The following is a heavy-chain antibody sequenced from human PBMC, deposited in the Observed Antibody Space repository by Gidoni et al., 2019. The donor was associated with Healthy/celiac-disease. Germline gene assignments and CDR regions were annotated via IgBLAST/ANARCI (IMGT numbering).Heavy chain of an antibody. Sequence: QVQLQESGPGLVKPSETLSLTCTVSGGSISSYYWSWIRQPPGKGLEWIGYIYYGGSTHYHPSLKSRVTISVDPSKNQFSLKLSSVPAADTAVYYCARGRAVAGTVDYWGQGTLVTVSS. CDR1: GGSISSYY. V-gene: IGHV4-59*01. J-gene: IGHJ4*02. D-gene: IGHD6-19*01. CDR2: IYYGGST. CDR3: ARGRAVAGTVDY.